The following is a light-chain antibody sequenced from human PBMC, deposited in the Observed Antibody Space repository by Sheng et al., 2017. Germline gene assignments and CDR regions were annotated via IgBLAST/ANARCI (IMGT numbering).Light chain of an antibody. CDR3: QQRSTWPIT. CDR2: DAS. Sequence: EIVLTQSPATLSLSPGERATLSCRASQTVSSYLAWYQQKPGQAPRLLIYDASNRATGVPARFSGSGSGTDFTLAISSLEPEDFAVYYCQQRSTWPITFGQGHDWGL. CDR1: QTVSSY. J-gene: IGKJ5*01. V-gene: IGKV3-11*01.